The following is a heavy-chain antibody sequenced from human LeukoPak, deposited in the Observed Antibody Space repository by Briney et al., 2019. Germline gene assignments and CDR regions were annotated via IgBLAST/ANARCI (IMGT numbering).Heavy chain of an antibody. V-gene: IGHV3-7*02. J-gene: IGHJ4*02. CDR3: ARVRRVAVTPYYFDY. Sequence: PGGSLRLSCAASGFTFSSYWMTWVRQAPGKGLEWVANIKQDGSDKHYVDSVKGRFTISRDNAKNSLFLQMDSLRDEDTAVYYCARVRRVAVTPYYFDYWGQGTLVTVSS. CDR2: IKQDGSDK. D-gene: IGHD3-10*01. CDR1: GFTFSSYW.